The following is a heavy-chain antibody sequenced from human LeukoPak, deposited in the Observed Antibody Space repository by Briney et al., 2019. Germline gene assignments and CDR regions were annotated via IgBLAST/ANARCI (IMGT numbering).Heavy chain of an antibody. CDR3: ARHMLRYFDWLSPFDY. Sequence: PGGSLRLSCAASGFTFSAYNMNWVRQAPGKGLEWVSYISSGSSTIYYADSVKGRFTISRDNAKNSLYLQMNSLRAEDTAVYYCARHMLRYFDWLSPFDYWGQGTLVTVSS. CDR2: ISSGSSTI. D-gene: IGHD3-9*01. CDR1: GFTFSAYN. V-gene: IGHV3-48*04. J-gene: IGHJ4*02.